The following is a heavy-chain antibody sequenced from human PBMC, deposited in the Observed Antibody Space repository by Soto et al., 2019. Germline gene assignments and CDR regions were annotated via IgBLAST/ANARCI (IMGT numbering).Heavy chain of an antibody. V-gene: IGHV3-23*01. CDR3: AKDPRNYDFWSGYFY. Sequence: EVQLLESGGGLVQPGGSLRLYCAASGFTFSSYAMSWVRQAPGKGLEWVSAISGSGGSTYYADSVKGRFTISRDNSKNTLYLQMNSLRAEDTAVYYCAKDPRNYDFWSGYFYWGQGTLVTVSS. CDR2: ISGSGGST. D-gene: IGHD3-3*01. J-gene: IGHJ4*02. CDR1: GFTFSSYA.